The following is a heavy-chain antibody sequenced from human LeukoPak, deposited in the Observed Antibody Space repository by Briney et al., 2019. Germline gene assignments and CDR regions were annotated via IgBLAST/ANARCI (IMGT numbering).Heavy chain of an antibody. CDR1: GGSISRYY. J-gene: IGHJ6*02. V-gene: IGHV4-4*07. D-gene: IGHD3-10*01. CDR3: ARSFTMVRGVIPYYYGMDV. Sequence: PSETLSLTCTVSGGSISRYYWSWIRQPAGKGLEWIGRIYSNGSATYNPSLKSRVTMSVDTSKNQFSLNLTSVTAADTAVYYCARSFTMVRGVIPYYYGMDVWGQGTTVTVSS. CDR2: IYSNGSA.